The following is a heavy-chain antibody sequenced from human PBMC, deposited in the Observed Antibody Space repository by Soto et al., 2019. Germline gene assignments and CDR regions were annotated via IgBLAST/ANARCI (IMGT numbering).Heavy chain of an antibody. CDR1: GFTFSNYW. Sequence: EVQVVESGGALVQPGGSLRLSCAASGFTFSNYWMHWVSQVPGEGLVWVSSINNDGSRTWYADSVRGRIAMSRDNARNLVYLQMNSLRVEDTAVYYCGTTFEYWGQGALVTVSS. D-gene: IGHD1-26*01. V-gene: IGHV3-74*01. J-gene: IGHJ4*02. CDR2: INNDGSRT. CDR3: GTTFEY.